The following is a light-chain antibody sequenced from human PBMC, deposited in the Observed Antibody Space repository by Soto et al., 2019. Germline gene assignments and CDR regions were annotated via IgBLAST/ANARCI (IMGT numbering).Light chain of an antibody. CDR2: WAS. V-gene: IGKV4-1*01. CDR3: QQFYATPPYT. J-gene: IGKJ2*01. CDR1: QSVLHKTNNRNY. Sequence: DIVMTQSPDSLAVSLGERATINCKSSQSVLHKTNNRNYLAWYQQKPGQPPKLLIYWASVRQSGVPDRFSGSGSGTDFSLTISSLQAEDVAVYYCQQFYATPPYTFGQGTKLEIK.